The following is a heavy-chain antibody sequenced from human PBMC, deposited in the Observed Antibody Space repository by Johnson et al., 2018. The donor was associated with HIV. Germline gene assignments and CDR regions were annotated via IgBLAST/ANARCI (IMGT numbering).Heavy chain of an antibody. Sequence: VQVVESGGGLVQPGGSLRLSCAASGFNVSSDYMNWVRQVPGKGLEWVSLIYGGGITYNADSVKGRFTISRDNFKNTLYLQMNSLRVEDTAVYYCARDPFPRFYAFDVWGQGTMVTVSS. CDR1: GFNVSSDY. CDR2: IYGGGIT. V-gene: IGHV3-66*01. CDR3: ARDPFPRFYAFDV. J-gene: IGHJ3*01.